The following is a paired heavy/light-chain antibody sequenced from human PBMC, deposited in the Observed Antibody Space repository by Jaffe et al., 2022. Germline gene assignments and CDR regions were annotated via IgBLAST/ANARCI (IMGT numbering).Light chain of an antibody. Sequence: QSVLTQPPSVSAAPGQKVTISCSGSSSNIGRNTGINYVSWYQQLPRAAPKLLIYDSNKRPSGIPDRFSGSKSGTSATLGITGLQTGDEADYYCATWDSSLGMVFGGGTKLTVL. J-gene: IGLJ2*01. V-gene: IGLV1-51*01. CDR2: DSN. CDR1: SSNIGRNTGINY. CDR3: ATWDSSLGMV.
Heavy chain of an antibody. CDR1: GYSFTNYW. CDR2: IYPGDSDS. D-gene: IGHD3-10*01. V-gene: IGHV5-51*01. Sequence: EVQLVQSGAEVKKPGESLRISCKASGYSFTNYWIGWVRQMPGKGLEWMGIIYPGDSDSRYSPSFQRRVTISADTSITTAYLQWGSLKASDTAMYYCVRHGNLDYYGLGSYYSPPDFWSQGTLVTVSS. J-gene: IGHJ4*02. CDR3: VRHGNLDYYGLGSYYSPPDF.